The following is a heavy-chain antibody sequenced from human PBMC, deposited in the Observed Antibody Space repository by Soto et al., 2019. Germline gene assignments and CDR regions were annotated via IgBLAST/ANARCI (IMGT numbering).Heavy chain of an antibody. CDR2: IIPIFGTA. J-gene: IGHJ6*02. Sequence: QXQLVQSGAEVKKPGSSVKVSCKASGGTFSSYAISWVRQAPXXGXXWMGXIIPIFGTANYAQKFQGRVTITADESTSTAYMELSSLRSEDTAVYYCARGGAVAGSGGYYYYGMDVWGQGTTVTVSS. CDR3: ARGGAVAGSGGYYYYGMDV. V-gene: IGHV1-69*01. CDR1: GGTFSSYA. D-gene: IGHD6-19*01.